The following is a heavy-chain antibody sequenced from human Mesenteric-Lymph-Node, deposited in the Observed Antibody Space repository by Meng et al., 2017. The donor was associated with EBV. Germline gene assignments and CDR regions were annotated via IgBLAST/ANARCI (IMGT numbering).Heavy chain of an antibody. Sequence: QVPLRGSGPGRVKPSGTLSLTCAVSGASISSDNWWSWVRQPPGKGLEWIGEIYHSGSTNYNPSLKSRVTISVDKSKRQFSLKLTSVTAADTAVYHCARFQRFGDFDWGQGTLVTVSS. D-gene: IGHD3-10*01. CDR3: ARFQRFGDFD. J-gene: IGHJ4*02. V-gene: IGHV4-4*02. CDR2: IYHSGST. CDR1: GASISSDNW.